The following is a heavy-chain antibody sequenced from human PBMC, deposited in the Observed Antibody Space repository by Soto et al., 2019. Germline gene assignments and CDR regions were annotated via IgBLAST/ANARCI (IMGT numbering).Heavy chain of an antibody. J-gene: IGHJ4*02. CDR3: ARDRSGGSCPFDY. CDR2: INHSGST. D-gene: IGHD2-15*01. Sequence: QVQLQQWGAGLLKPSETLYLTCAVYGGSFSGYYWSWIRQPPGKGLEWIGEINHSGSTNYNPSLKSRVTISVDTSKNQFSLKLSSVTAADTAVYYCARDRSGGSCPFDYWGQGTLVTVSS. V-gene: IGHV4-34*01. CDR1: GGSFSGYY.